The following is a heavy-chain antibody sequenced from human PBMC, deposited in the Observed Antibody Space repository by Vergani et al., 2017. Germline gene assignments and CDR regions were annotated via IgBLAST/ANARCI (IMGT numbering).Heavy chain of an antibody. J-gene: IGHJ4*02. CDR2: LTGGGGST. V-gene: IGHV3-23*01. CDR1: GFTFSTYA. CDR3: VKGAGSYDGFFDS. Sequence: EVQLLESGGSLKQPGGSVRLSCAASGFTFSTYAMHWVRQAPGKGLEWVSALTGGGGSTYYADSFKGRFIISRDNSRDTLYLQVNNLRPEDTATYYCVKGAGSYDGFFDSGGQETLVTVSS. D-gene: IGHD1-26*01.